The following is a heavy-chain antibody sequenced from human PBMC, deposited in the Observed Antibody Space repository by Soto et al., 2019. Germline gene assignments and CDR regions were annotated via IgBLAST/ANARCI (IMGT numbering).Heavy chain of an antibody. D-gene: IGHD6-19*01. CDR3: AASSGPQSPIGDH. CDR2: ISYSGNT. CDR1: GVSITSYY. J-gene: IGHJ4*02. Sequence: SETLSLTCTVSGVSITSYYWSWIRQSPGKGLEWIGFISYSGNTNYNPSLKGRVIISRDTSRNEFSLRRTSVTAADTAVYYCAASSGPQSPIGDHWGQGTLVTVSS. V-gene: IGHV4-59*08.